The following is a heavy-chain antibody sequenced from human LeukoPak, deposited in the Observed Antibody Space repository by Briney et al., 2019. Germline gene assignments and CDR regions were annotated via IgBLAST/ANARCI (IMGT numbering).Heavy chain of an antibody. CDR3: ASAILDGYNDMYFDY. CDR2: IIPIFGTA. CDR1: GGTFISYA. Sequence: SVKVSCKASGGTFISYAISWVRQAPGQGLEWTGRIIPIFGTANYAQKFQGRVTITTDESTSTAYMELSSLRSEDTAVYYCASAILDGYNDMYFDYWGQGTLVTVSS. J-gene: IGHJ4*02. D-gene: IGHD5-24*01. V-gene: IGHV1-69*05.